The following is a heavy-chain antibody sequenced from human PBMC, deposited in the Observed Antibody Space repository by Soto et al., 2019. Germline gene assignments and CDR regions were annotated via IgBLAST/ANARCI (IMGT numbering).Heavy chain of an antibody. J-gene: IGHJ4*02. CDR1: GFPFSTYS. CDR2: ISASALTI. CDR3: ARAPQLVAPAATGFDS. Sequence: PGGSLRLSCAASGFPFSTYSMSWVHQAPGKGLEWISYISASALTIFYADSVKGRFTISRDTAQNSLYLQMNSLRDEDTAVYYCARAPQLVAPAATGFDSWGQGTLVTVSS. D-gene: IGHD2-2*01. V-gene: IGHV3-48*02.